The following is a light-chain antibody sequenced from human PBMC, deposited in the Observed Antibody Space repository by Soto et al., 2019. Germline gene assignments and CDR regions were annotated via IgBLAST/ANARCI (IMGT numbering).Light chain of an antibody. J-gene: IGKJ3*01. V-gene: IGKV3-20*01. CDR1: QSVSSSY. CDR3: QQYGSSIFT. Sequence: IVLTQSPGTLSLSPGERATLSCRASQSVSSSYLAWYQQNPGQAPRLLIYGASGRATGIPDRFSGSGSGTDFTLTISRLEPEDFAVYYCQQYGSSIFTFGPGTKVDIK. CDR2: GAS.